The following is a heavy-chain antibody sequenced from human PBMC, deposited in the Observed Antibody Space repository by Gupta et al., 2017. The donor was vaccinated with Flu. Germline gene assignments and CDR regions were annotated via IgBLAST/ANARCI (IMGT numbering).Heavy chain of an antibody. J-gene: IGHJ4*02. CDR3: ARGTYSSSWSSNFDR. D-gene: IGHD6-13*01. V-gene: IGHV4-34*01. CDR2: INRDGST. CDR1: SSYF. Sequence: SSYFWTWIRQSPGKGPEWIGEINRDGSTTYNPSLKSRVTISVDTSKKQFYLNLISVSAADTAVYYCARGTYSSSWSSNFDRWGQGKLVTVST.